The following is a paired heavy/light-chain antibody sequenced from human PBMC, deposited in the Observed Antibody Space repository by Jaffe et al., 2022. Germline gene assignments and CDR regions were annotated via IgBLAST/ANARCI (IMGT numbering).Heavy chain of an antibody. CDR3: ATRYYDFWSGYYPRYYMDV. V-gene: IGHV4-39*01. CDR1: GGSISSSSYY. Sequence: QLQLQESGPGLVKPSETLSLTCTVSGGSISSSSYYWGWIRQPPGKGLEWIGSIYYSGSTYYNPSLKSRVTISVDTSKNQFSLKLSSVTAADTAVYYCATRYYDFWSGYYPRYYMDVWGKGTTVTVSS. J-gene: IGHJ6*03. CDR2: IYYSGST. D-gene: IGHD3-3*01.
Light chain of an antibody. Sequence: DIVMTQSPLSLPVTPGEPASISCRSSQSLLHSNGYNYLDWYLQKPGQSPQLLIYLGSNRASGVPDRFSGSGSGTDFTLKISRVEAEDVGVYYCMQALQTPALTFGGGTKVEIK. J-gene: IGKJ4*01. CDR1: QSLLHSNGYNY. V-gene: IGKV2-28*01. CDR2: LGS. CDR3: MQALQTPALT.